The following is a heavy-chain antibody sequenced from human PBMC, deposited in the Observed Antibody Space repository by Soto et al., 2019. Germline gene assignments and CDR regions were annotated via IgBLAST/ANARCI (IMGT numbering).Heavy chain of an antibody. CDR1: GYTFTSYG. D-gene: IGHD3-16*01. CDR3: ARYGGGWGNYYYYGMDV. Sequence: QVQLVQSGAEVKKPGASVKVSCKASGYTFTSYGISWVRQAPGQGLEWMGWIRAYNGNTNYAQKLQGRFTMTTDTSTSTAYMELRSLGSDDTAVYYCARYGGGWGNYYYYGMDVWGQGTTVTVSS. J-gene: IGHJ6*02. V-gene: IGHV1-18*01. CDR2: IRAYNGNT.